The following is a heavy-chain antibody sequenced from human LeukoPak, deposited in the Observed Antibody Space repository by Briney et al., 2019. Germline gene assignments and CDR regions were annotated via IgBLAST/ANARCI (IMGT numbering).Heavy chain of an antibody. Sequence: GASVKVSCKPTGGTFNSYAITWVRQAPGQGLEYMGLIVPQFGTPNYARNFQGRVSITADKSTNTVYMELTSLRSEDTAVYFCAREAIPFLANLSVNYWHLDLWGRGSLVTVSS. D-gene: IGHD3-3*02. CDR2: IVPQFGTP. J-gene: IGHJ2*01. CDR1: GGTFNSYA. CDR3: AREAIPFLANLSVNYWHLDL. V-gene: IGHV1-69*06.